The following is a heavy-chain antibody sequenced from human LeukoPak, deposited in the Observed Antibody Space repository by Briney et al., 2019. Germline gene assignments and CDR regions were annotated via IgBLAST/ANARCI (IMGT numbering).Heavy chain of an antibody. Sequence: GGSLRLSCAVSGVTLSNYGMSWVRQAPGRGLEWVAGISGSGGGTNYADSVKGRFTISRDNPKNTLYLQMNSLRAEDTAVYYCAKSVESAVTTDPYFDYWGQGTLVTVSS. CDR3: AKSVESAVTTDPYFDY. CDR1: GVTLSNYG. J-gene: IGHJ4*02. V-gene: IGHV3-23*01. D-gene: IGHD4-17*01. CDR2: ISGSGGGT.